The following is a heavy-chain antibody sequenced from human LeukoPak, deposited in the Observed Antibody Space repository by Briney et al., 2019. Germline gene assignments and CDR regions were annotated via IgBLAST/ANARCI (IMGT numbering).Heavy chain of an antibody. J-gene: IGHJ4*02. CDR1: GGSISSSNW. CDR2: IYHSGST. CDR3: ARAYGPRQQLVVLTEVRKGYYFDY. D-gene: IGHD6-13*01. Sequence: SGTLSLTCAVSGGSISSSNWWSWVRQPPGKGLEWIGEIYHSGSTNYNPSLKSRVTISVDTSKNQFSLKLSSVTAADTAVYYCARAYGPRQQLVVLTEVRKGYYFDYWGQGTLVTVSS. V-gene: IGHV4-4*02.